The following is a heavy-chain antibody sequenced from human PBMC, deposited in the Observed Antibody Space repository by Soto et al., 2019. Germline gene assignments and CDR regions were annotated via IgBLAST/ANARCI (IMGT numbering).Heavy chain of an antibody. Sequence: ASVKVSCKASGYTFTSYYMHWVRQAPGQGLEWMGIINPSGGSTSYAQKFQGRVTMTRDTSTSTVYMELSSLRSEDTAVYYCAREMGCSGGSCYSLWGGYYYYYYGMDVWGQGTTVTSP. J-gene: IGHJ6*02. V-gene: IGHV1-46*01. CDR3: AREMGCSGGSCYSLWGGYYYYYYGMDV. D-gene: IGHD2-15*01. CDR1: GYTFTSYY. CDR2: INPSGGST.